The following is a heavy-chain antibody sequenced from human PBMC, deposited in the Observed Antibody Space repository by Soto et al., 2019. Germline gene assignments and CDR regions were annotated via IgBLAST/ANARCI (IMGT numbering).Heavy chain of an antibody. CDR2: IIPIFGTA. V-gene: IGHV1-69*01. CDR1: GGTFSSYA. Sequence: QVQLVQSGAEVKKPGSSVKVSCKASGGTFSSYAISWVRQAPGQGLEWMGGIIPIFGTANYAQKFQGRVTITADESTSTAYMELSSLRSEDTAVYYCAGAGKQLVPYYYYGMDVWGQGTTVTVSS. J-gene: IGHJ6*02. CDR3: AGAGKQLVPYYYYGMDV. D-gene: IGHD6-13*01.